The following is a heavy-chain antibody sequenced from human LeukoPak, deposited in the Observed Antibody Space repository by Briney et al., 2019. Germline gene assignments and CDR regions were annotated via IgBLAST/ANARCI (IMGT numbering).Heavy chain of an antibody. J-gene: IGHJ4*02. CDR1: GGTFSSYA. V-gene: IGHV1-69*05. CDR2: IIPIFGTA. D-gene: IGHD3-22*01. CDR3: ARDFANYYDSSRLDY. Sequence: SVKVSCKASGGTFSSYAISWVRQAPGRGLEWMGRIIPIFGTANYAQKFQGRVTITTDESTSTAYMELSSLRSEDTAVYYCARDFANYYDSSRLDYWGQGTLVTVSS.